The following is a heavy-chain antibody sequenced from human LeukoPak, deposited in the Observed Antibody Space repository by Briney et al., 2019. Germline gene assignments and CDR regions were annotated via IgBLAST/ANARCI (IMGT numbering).Heavy chain of an antibody. CDR1: GFSFSTSM. V-gene: IGHV3-23*01. CDR3: TKRDGQSFDY. Sequence: GGSLRFSCAASGFSFSTSMMSWVRRVPGQGLEWVSTILQDAETTYYADSVRGRFTISRDNFKDTLFLQMSSLRAEDTAIYYCTKRDGQSFDYWGQGALVTVSS. CDR2: ILQDAETT. J-gene: IGHJ4*02. D-gene: IGHD5-24*01.